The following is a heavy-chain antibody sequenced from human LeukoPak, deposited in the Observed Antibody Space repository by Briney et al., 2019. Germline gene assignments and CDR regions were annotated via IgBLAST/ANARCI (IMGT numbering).Heavy chain of an antibody. CDR2: IYSGDSGVRT. CDR1: GFRVITT. J-gene: IGHJ6*02. CDR3: SRSAARLRYYYAMDV. V-gene: IGHV3-53*04. Sequence: PGGSLDSPVPALGFRVITTKGAGSRQAPGKGLEWVSVIYSGDSGVRTYYADSVKGRFTISRHNSKNTLYLQMSSLRAEDTAVYFCSRSAARLRYYYAMDVWGQGTTVTVCS. D-gene: IGHD6-6*01.